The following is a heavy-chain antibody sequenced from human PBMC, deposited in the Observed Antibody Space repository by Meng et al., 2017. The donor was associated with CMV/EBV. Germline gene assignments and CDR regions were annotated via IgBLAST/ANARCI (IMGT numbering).Heavy chain of an antibody. J-gene: IGHJ5*02. CDR2: ISGSGGST. Sequence: GESLKISCAASGFTFSSYAMSWVRQAPGKGLEWVSAISGSGGSTYYADSVKGRFTISRDNSKNTLYLQMNSLRAEDTAVYYCAKEGLEYLAAGYNWFDPWGQGTLVTRLL. CDR3: AKEGLEYLAAGYNWFDP. CDR1: GFTFSSYA. D-gene: IGHD6-13*01. V-gene: IGHV3-23*01.